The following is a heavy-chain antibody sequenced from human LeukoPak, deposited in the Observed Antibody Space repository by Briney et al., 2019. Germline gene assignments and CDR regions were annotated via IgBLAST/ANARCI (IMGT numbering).Heavy chain of an antibody. D-gene: IGHD6-6*01. Sequence: SETLSLTCTVSGGSISTDYWSWIRQPPGKGLEWIGYIYSSGSTNYNPSLKSRVTISVDTSKNQFSLKLNSVTAADTAVYYCARLAGSSSSDYWGQGTLATVSS. V-gene: IGHV4-4*09. CDR1: GGSISTDY. CDR3: ARLAGSSSSDY. CDR2: IYSSGST. J-gene: IGHJ4*02.